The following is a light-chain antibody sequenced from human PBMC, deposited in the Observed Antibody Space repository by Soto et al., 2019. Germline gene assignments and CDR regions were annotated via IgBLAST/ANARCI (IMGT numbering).Light chain of an antibody. CDR3: MHVTLRYS. CDR1: QSLLHSDGNTY. V-gene: IGKV2-30*02. Sequence: DIVMTQSPLSLPVTLGQPASISCRSGQSLLHSDGNTYLNWFQQRPGQSLRRLIYKLSYRDSGVPERFGSSGSGTDFTLKISRMEAVDVGVYYCMHVTLRYSSGTGTRLEIK. CDR2: KLS. J-gene: IGKJ2*03.